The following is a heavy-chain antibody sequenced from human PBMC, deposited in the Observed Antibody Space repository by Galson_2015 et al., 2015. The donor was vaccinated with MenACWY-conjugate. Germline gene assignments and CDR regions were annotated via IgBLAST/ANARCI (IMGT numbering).Heavy chain of an antibody. CDR2: AYYSGTT. V-gene: IGHV4-31*03. D-gene: IGHD3-22*01. CDR3: AREANNYDTGGYYIDY. Sequence: TLSLTCTVSGGSIRSGRYYWSWIRQLPGKGLEWIGYAYYSGTTYYNPSLRGRVSMSVDTSNNQFSLRMSSVTAADTAVYYCAREANNYDTGGYYIDYWGQGTQVTVSS. CDR1: GGSIRSGRYY. J-gene: IGHJ4*02.